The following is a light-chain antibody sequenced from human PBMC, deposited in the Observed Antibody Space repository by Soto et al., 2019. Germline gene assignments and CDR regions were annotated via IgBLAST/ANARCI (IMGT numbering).Light chain of an antibody. CDR2: AAS. J-gene: IGKJ5*01. V-gene: IGKV1-12*01. CDR1: QGINSW. CDR3: QQYESYSPYT. Sequence: DIQMTQSPSSVSASVGDRVTMTCRASQGINSWLAWYQQKPGKAPKLLIYAASNLQSGVPSRFSGSGSGTDFTLTISSLQPDDFATYYCQQYESYSPYTFGQGTRLEIK.